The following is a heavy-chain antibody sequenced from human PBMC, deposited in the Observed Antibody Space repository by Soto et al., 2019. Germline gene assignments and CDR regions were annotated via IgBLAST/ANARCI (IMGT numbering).Heavy chain of an antibody. V-gene: IGHV3-33*01. CDR1: GFTFSSYG. CDR3: ARDTIFGVVYYFDY. Sequence: QVQLVESGGGVVQPGRSLRLSCAASGFTFSSYGMYWVRQAPGKGLEWVAVIWYDGSNKYYADSVKGRFTISRDNSKNTLYLQMNSLRAEDTAVYYCARDTIFGVVYYFDYWGQGTLVTVSS. D-gene: IGHD3-3*01. J-gene: IGHJ4*02. CDR2: IWYDGSNK.